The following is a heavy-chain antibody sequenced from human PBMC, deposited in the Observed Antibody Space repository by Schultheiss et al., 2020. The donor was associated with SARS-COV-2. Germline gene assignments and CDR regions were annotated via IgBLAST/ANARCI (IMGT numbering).Heavy chain of an antibody. CDR2: INDEGNI. Sequence: SETLSLTCAVYGESLKTRSFSGSYWNWIRQSPGKGLEWIAEINDEGNIKYNPSLKSRVTISVDMSKNQFSLRLSSVTAADTAVYYCATTDGDPRRGNWFDPWGQGTLVTVSS. D-gene: IGHD4-17*01. CDR1: GESLKTRSFSGSY. J-gene: IGHJ5*02. V-gene: IGHV4-34*01. CDR3: ATTDGDPRRGNWFDP.